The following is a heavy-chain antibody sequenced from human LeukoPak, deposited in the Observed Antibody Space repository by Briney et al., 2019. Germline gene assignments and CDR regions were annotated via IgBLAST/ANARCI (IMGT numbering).Heavy chain of an antibody. V-gene: IGHV3-23*01. Sequence: GGSLRLSCAASGSTFSSYAMSWVRQAPGKGLEWVSAISGSGGSTYYADSVKGRFTISRDNSKNTLYLQMNSLRAEDTAVYYCAKDGQQLGWFDPWGQGTLVTVSS. CDR3: AKDGQQLGWFDP. CDR1: GSTFSSYA. CDR2: ISGSGGST. J-gene: IGHJ5*02. D-gene: IGHD6-13*01.